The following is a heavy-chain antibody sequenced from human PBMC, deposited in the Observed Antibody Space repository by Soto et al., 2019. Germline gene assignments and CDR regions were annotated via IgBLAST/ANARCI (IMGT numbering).Heavy chain of an antibody. CDR2: IHYTGST. V-gene: IGHV4-61*01. CDR3: ARYQSITRVRAYYYYGMDV. CDR1: GGSVFSANYF. Sequence: PSETLSLTCTVSGGSVFSANYFWSWIRQPPGIRLEWIGYIHYTGSTNYNPSLKSRVTISVDTSKNQFSLELSSVTAADTAVYYFARYQSITRVRAYYYYGMDVWSQGTMVX. D-gene: IGHD3-10*01. J-gene: IGHJ6*02.